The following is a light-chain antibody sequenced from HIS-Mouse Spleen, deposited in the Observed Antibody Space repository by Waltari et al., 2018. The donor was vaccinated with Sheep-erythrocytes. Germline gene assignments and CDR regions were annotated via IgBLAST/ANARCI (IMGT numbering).Light chain of an antibody. J-gene: IGLJ2*01. CDR2: QDS. CDR3: AAWDDSLSGQV. V-gene: IGLV3-1*01. Sequence: SYELTQPPSVSVSPGQTASITCSGDKLGDKYACWYQQKPGQSPVRVIYQDSKRPSGIPERFSGSKSGTSASLAISGLRSEDEADYYCAAWDDSLSGQVFGGGTKLTVL. CDR1: KLGDKY.